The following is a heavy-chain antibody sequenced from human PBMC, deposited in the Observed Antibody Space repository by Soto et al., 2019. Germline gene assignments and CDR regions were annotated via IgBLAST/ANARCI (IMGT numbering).Heavy chain of an antibody. CDR3: AKDSDSSGYYLNWFDP. J-gene: IGHJ5*02. D-gene: IGHD3-22*01. V-gene: IGHV3-23*01. CDR2: IPARGTST. Sequence: GGSLRLSCVASGFTFSSYAMSWVRQAPGKGLEWVSAIPARGTSTYYADSVKGRFTISRDNSKNTLYLQMNSLRADDTAVYYCAKDSDSSGYYLNWFDPWGQGTLVTVSS. CDR1: GFTFSSYA.